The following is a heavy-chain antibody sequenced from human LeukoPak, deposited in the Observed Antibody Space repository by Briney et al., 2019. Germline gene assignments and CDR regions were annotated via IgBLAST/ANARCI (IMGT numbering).Heavy chain of an antibody. D-gene: IGHD2-15*01. Sequence: GGSLRLSCAASGFIFSEHYMDWVRQTPGKGLEWIARARNRVQSYRTEYAASVKGRFTISRDDSTNSLSLQMNGLKIEDTAMYYCVRGAYCSGPFCPDHFHNWGQGTLVTAS. J-gene: IGHJ1*01. V-gene: IGHV3-72*01. CDR2: ARNRVQSYRT. CDR3: VRGAYCSGPFCPDHFHN. CDR1: GFIFSEHY.